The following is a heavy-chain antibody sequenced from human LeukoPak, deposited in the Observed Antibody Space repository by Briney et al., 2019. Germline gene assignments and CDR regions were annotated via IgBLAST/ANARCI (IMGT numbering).Heavy chain of an antibody. V-gene: IGHV4-59*08. CDR2: IYYSGST. CDR1: GGSIRGYY. CDR3: ARYGSGTYPRFDY. Sequence: SETLSLTCTVSGGSIRGYYWSWIRQPPGKGLEWIGYIYYSGSTNYNPSLQSRVTISVDTSKNQFSLNLTSVTAADAAVYYCARYGSGTYPRFDYWGQGILVAVSS. J-gene: IGHJ4*02. D-gene: IGHD3-10*01.